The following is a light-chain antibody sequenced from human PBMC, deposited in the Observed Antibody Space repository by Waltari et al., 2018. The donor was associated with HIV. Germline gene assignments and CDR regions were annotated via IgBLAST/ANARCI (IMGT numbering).Light chain of an antibody. CDR2: MTS. CDR1: QDIENW. J-gene: IGKJ2*01. CDR3: QQYSTHYA. Sequence: IQMTQSPSSLSASVGDTVILTCRASQDIENWLAWYHQKPGRAPKLLISMTSVLESGVPSRFSGSGSGTTFTLTITGLQPDDFGTYFCQQYSTHYAFGQGTRVE. V-gene: IGKV1-5*03.